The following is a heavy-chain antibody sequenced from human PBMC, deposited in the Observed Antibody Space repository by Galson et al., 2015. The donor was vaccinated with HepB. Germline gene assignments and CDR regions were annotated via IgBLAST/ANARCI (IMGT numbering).Heavy chain of an antibody. CDR2: ISSNGGST. V-gene: IGHV3-64D*06. CDR3: VKDHYYYDSSGYYLDAFDI. J-gene: IGHJ3*02. Sequence: SLRLSCAASGFTFSSYAMHWVRQAPGKGLEYVSAISSNGGSTYYADSVKGRFTISRDNSKNTLYLQMSSLRAEDTAVYYCVKDHYYYDSSGYYLDAFDIWGQGTMVTVSS. D-gene: IGHD3-22*01. CDR1: GFTFSSYA.